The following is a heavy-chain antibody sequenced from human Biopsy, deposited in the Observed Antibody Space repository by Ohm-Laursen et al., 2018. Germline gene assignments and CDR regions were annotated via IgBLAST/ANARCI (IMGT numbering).Heavy chain of an antibody. D-gene: IGHD3-22*01. CDR2: IYSSGIT. V-gene: IGHV4-4*07. J-gene: IGHJ3*02. CDR3: ARWTPEYDSSRYYLDAFDI. CDR1: GGSLSSYY. Sequence: SETLSLTCTVSGGSLSSYYWSWIRQPAGKGLEWIGRIYSSGITNYNPSLKSRVTLSMDTSKRQFSLKLSFVTAADTAVYYCARWTPEYDSSRYYLDAFDIWGQGTKVTVSS.